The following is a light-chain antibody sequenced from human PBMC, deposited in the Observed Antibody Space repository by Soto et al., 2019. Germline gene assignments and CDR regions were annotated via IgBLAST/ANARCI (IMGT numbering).Light chain of an antibody. Sequence: DIVMTQSPLSLPVTPGGPASISCRSSQSLLHSNGYNYLDWYLQKPGQSPQLLIYLGSNRASGVPDRFSGSGSGTDFTLTISSLQPEDSAIYSCQHSHSTPLTFGGGTKVDIK. J-gene: IGKJ4*01. CDR1: QSLLHSNGYNY. CDR3: QHSHSTPLT. CDR2: LGS. V-gene: IGKV2-28*01.